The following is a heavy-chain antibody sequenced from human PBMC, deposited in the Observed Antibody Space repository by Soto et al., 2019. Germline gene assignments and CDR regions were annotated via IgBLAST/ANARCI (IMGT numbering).Heavy chain of an antibody. V-gene: IGHV4-30-4*01. J-gene: IGHJ2*01. CDR2: LVPSGAT. Sequence: QVQLQESGPGLVKPSQTLSLMCTVSGAPISGGDYHWSWIRQPPGKGLEWIGYLVPSGATHYNSSLGIRITMSVETSKSHFSLKLTSVTAADTAVYFCARGSAAKRYFDLWGRGTLVTVSS. CDR1: GAPISGGDYH. D-gene: IGHD5-18*01. CDR3: ARGSAAKRYFDL.